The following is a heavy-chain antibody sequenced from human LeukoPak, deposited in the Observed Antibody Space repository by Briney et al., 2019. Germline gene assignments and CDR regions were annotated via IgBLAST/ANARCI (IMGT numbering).Heavy chain of an antibody. V-gene: IGHV3-30*03. Sequence: GRSLRLSCAASGFTFSSYGMHWVRQAPGKGLEWVAVISYDGSNEYYADSVKGRFTISRDNSKNTLYLQMNSLRAEDTAVYYCVGSGWYFDYWGQGTLVTVSS. CDR2: ISYDGSNE. D-gene: IGHD6-19*01. J-gene: IGHJ4*02. CDR3: VGSGWYFDY. CDR1: GFTFSSYG.